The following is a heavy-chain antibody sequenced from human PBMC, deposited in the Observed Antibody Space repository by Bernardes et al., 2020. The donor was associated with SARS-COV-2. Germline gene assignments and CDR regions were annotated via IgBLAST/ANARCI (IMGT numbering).Heavy chain of an antibody. J-gene: IGHJ4*02. CDR2: INPDGSTI. V-gene: IGHV3-74*01. Sequence: GGSLRLSCEGSGFSFSNSWVHWVRQAPGKGLEWVSRINPDGSTINYADFVKGRFTISRDNAKNTLYLQLTSLGTEDTAVYYCSRAGNFRCDFWGQGTLVTVSS. CDR1: GFSFSNSW. CDR3: SRAGNFRCDF. D-gene: IGHD1-7*01.